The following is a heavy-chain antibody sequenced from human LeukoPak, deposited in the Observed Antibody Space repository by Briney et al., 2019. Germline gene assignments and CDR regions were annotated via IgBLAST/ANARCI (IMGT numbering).Heavy chain of an antibody. J-gene: IGHJ5*02. CDR1: GGSISSGGYY. V-gene: IGHV4-31*03. CDR3: AREGLAAVDP. Sequence: SQTLSLTCTVSGGSISSGGYYWSWIRQHPGKGLEWIGYIYYSGSTCYNPSLKSRVTISVDTSKNQFSLKLSSVTAVDTAVYYCAREGLAAVDPWGQGTLVTVSS. D-gene: IGHD6-13*01. CDR2: IYYSGST.